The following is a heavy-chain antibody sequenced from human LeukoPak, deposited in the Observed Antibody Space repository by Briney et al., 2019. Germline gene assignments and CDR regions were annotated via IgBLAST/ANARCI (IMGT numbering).Heavy chain of an antibody. CDR2: INPNSGGT. V-gene: IGHV1-2*02. CDR3: ARVGSGSYRADP. J-gene: IGHJ5*02. CDR1: GYTFTGYY. Sequence: GASVKVSCKASGYTFTGYYMHWVRQAPGQGVEWMGWINPNSGGTNYAQQFQGRVTMTRDTSISTAYMELSRLRSDDTAVYYCARVGSGSYRADPWGQGTLVTVSS. D-gene: IGHD3-10*01.